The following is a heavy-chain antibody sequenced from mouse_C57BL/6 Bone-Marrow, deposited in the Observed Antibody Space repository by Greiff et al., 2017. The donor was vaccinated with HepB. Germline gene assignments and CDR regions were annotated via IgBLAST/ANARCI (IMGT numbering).Heavy chain of an antibody. V-gene: IGHV14-4*01. CDR1: GFNIKDDY. Sequence: EVQLQESGAELVRPGASVKLSCTASGFNIKDDYMHWVKQRPEQGLEWIGWIDPENGDTEYASKFQGKATITADTSSNTAYLQLSSLTSEDTAVYYCTTWDPSGSSAWFAYWGQGTLVTVSA. D-gene: IGHD1-1*01. CDR2: IDPENGDT. CDR3: TTWDPSGSSAWFAY. J-gene: IGHJ3*01.